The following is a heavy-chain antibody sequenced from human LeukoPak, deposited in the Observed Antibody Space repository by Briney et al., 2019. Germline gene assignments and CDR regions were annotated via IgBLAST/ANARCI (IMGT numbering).Heavy chain of an antibody. Sequence: PSETLSLTCTVSGGSISSYYWSWIRQPPGKGLEWIAYISDIGSITYNPSRKSRVTISLETSKNQFSLKLSSVTAADTAVYYCAGHHPRNTVDFWGQGTLVTVSS. J-gene: IGHJ4*02. CDR3: AGHHPRNTVDF. CDR2: ISDIGSI. D-gene: IGHD2/OR15-2a*01. CDR1: GGSISSYY. V-gene: IGHV4-59*08.